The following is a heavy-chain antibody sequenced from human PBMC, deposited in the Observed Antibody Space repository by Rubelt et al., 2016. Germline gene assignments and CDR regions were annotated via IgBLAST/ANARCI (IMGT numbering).Heavy chain of an antibody. Sequence: EVQLVESGGGLVQPGGSLRLSCAASGFTVSNSYMSWVRQAPGKGLQWVSIIYRAGTTYYADSVKGRFTISRAGSKNELYLQMKTLGAEDTAIYYCARVLGYDSSGKYHGYFDYWGQGTLVTVSS. V-gene: IGHV3-66*01. CDR3: ARVLGYDSSGKYHGYFDY. CDR2: IYRAGTT. D-gene: IGHD3-22*01. J-gene: IGHJ4*02. CDR1: GFTVSNSY.